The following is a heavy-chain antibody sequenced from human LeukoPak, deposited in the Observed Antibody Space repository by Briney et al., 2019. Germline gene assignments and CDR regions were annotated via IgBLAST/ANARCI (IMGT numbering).Heavy chain of an antibody. CDR1: GFTFSDYY. V-gene: IGHV3-11*01. D-gene: IGHD6-13*01. CDR3: AREEGKSGSSWYLPPHS. CDR2: ISSSGSTI. Sequence: GGSLRLSCAASGFTFSDYYMSWIRQGPGKGLEWVSYISSSGSTIYYADSVKGRFTISRDHAKNSLYLQMNSLRAEDTAVYYCAREEGKSGSSWYLPPHSWGQGTLVTVSS. J-gene: IGHJ4*02.